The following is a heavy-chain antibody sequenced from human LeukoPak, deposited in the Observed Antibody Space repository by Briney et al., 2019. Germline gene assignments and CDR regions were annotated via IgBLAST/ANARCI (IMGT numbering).Heavy chain of an antibody. CDR1: GGSISSYY. V-gene: IGHV4-59*12. CDR2: IYYSGST. Sequence: SETLSLTCTVSGGSISSYYWSWIRQPPGKGLEWIGYIYYSGSTYYNPSLKSRVTISVDTSKNQFSLKLSSVTAADTAVYYCARDVGGGSYYGMDVWGQGTTVTVSS. D-gene: IGHD2-15*01. CDR3: ARDVGGGSYYGMDV. J-gene: IGHJ6*02.